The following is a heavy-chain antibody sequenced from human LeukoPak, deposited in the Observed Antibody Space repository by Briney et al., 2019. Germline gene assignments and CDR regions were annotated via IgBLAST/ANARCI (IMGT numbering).Heavy chain of an antibody. CDR2: IYTSGST. CDR1: GGSISSYY. J-gene: IGHJ3*02. Sequence: SSETLSLTCTVSGGSISSYYWSWIRQPAGKGLEWMGRIYTSGSTNYNPSLKSRVTISVDTSKNQFSLKLSSVTAADTAVYYCARRNYYYDSSGYLDAFDIWGQGTMVTVSS. CDR3: ARRNYYYDSSGYLDAFDI. D-gene: IGHD3-22*01. V-gene: IGHV4-4*07.